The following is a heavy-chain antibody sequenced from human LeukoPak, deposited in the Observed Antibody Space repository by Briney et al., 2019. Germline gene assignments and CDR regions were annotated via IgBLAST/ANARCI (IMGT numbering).Heavy chain of an antibody. J-gene: IGHJ3*02. D-gene: IGHD1-26*01. V-gene: IGHV3-7*01. Sequence: PGGSLRLSCAASGFTFSSYWMSWVRQAPGKGLEWVANIKKDGGEKYYVDSVKGRFTIPRDNAKNSLYLQMNSLRAEDTAVYYCASEVGGAFDIWGQGTMVTVSS. CDR1: GFTFSSYW. CDR2: IKKDGGEK. CDR3: ASEVGGAFDI.